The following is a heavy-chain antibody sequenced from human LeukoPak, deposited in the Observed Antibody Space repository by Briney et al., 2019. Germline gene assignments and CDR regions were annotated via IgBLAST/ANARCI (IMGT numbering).Heavy chain of an antibody. J-gene: IGHJ4*02. D-gene: IGHD6-19*01. CDR2: IGIRGDT. CDR3: ARGGIQVSGIDEFDY. CDR1: GFTFIDYD. V-gene: IGHV3-13*01. Sequence: GGSLRLSCAASGFTFIDYDMHWVRQAIGKGLEWVSAIGIRGDTHYAGSVKGRSTNYRENAESPLYLQMNSQRAEDTAVYYCARGGIQVSGIDEFDYWGQGTLVTVSS.